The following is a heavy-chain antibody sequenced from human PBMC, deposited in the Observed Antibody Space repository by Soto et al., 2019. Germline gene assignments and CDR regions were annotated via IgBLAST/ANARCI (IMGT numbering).Heavy chain of an antibody. J-gene: IGHJ4*02. CDR3: ARVSTAWGEIDY. CDR1: GGIISNYF. V-gene: IGHV4-59*01. Sequence: SETLSLTCSVSGGIISNYFWSWIRQPPGKRLEWIGCIYYSGNTNYNPSLKSRVTISVDTSKNQFSLKLTSVTTADTAVYYCARVSTAWGEIDYWGQGTLVTVSS. D-gene: IGHD7-27*01. CDR2: IYYSGNT.